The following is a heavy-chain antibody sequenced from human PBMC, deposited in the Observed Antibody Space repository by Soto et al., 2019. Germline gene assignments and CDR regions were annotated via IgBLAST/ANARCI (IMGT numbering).Heavy chain of an antibody. V-gene: IGHV4-31*03. D-gene: IGHD2-15*01. CDR1: GGSISSGGYY. Sequence: SETLSLTCTVSGGSISSGGYYWSWIRQHPGKGLEWIGYIYYSGSTYYNPSLKSRVTISVDMSKNQFSLKLSSVTAADTAVYYCASGYCSGGSCEDEYYYYMDVWGKGTTVTVSS. CDR2: IYYSGST. CDR3: ASGYCSGGSCEDEYYYYMDV. J-gene: IGHJ6*03.